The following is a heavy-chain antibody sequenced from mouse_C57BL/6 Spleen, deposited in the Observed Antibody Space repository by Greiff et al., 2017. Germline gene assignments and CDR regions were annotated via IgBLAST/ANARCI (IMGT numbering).Heavy chain of an antibody. V-gene: IGHV1-50*01. CDR1: GYTFTSYW. CDR2: IDPSDSYT. J-gene: IGHJ2*01. Sequence: QVQLQQSGAELVKPGASVKLSCKASGYTFTSYWMQWVQQRPGQGLEWIGEIDPSDSYTNYNQKFKGKATLTVDKSSSTAYMQLSSLTAEDSEVYYCARRGGNDLYYFDYWGQGTTLTVSS. CDR3: ARRGGNDLYYFDY. D-gene: IGHD2-2*01.